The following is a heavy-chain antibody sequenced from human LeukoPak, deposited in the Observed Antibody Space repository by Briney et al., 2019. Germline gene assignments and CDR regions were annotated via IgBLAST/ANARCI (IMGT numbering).Heavy chain of an antibody. D-gene: IGHD3-3*01. J-gene: IGHJ6*03. CDR3: ARVFRIFGGVNYYYYMDV. V-gene: IGHV4-61*02. CDR1: GGSISSGSYY. CDR2: IYTSGST. Sequence: SETLSLTCTVSGGSISSGSYYWGWIRQPAGKGLEWIGRIYTSGSTNYNPSLKSRVTISVDTSKNQFSLKLSSVTAADTAVYYCARVFRIFGGVNYYYYMDVWGKGTTVTVSS.